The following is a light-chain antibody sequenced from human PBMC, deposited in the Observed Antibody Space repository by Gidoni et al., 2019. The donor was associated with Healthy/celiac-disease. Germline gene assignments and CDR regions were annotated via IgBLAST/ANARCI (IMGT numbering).Light chain of an antibody. Sequence: VLTQSPCTLSLSPGERATLSCRASQSVSSSYLVWYQQKPGQAPRLLIYGASSRATGSPDRFSGSGSGTDFTITISRLEPEDFAVYYCQQYGSSPPWTFGQGTKVEIK. CDR2: GAS. V-gene: IGKV3-20*01. J-gene: IGKJ1*01. CDR1: QSVSSSY. CDR3: QQYGSSPPWT.